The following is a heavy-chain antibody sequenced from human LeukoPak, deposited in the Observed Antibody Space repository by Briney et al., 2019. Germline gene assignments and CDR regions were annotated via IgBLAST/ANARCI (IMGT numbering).Heavy chain of an antibody. J-gene: IGHJ4*02. CDR3: ARARLPYYDFWSGYNHYDY. CDR1: GYTFTSYD. V-gene: IGHV1-8*01. D-gene: IGHD3-3*01. Sequence: ASVKVSCKASGYTFTSYDINWVRQATGQGLEWMGWMNPNSGNTGYAQKFQGRGTMTRNTSISTAYMELSSLRSEDTAVYYCARARLPYYDFWSGYNHYDYWGQGTLVTVSS. CDR2: MNPNSGNT.